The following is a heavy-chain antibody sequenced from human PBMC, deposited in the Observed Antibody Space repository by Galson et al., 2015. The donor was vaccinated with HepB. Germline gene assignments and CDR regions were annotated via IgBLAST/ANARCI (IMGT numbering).Heavy chain of an antibody. CDR2: ISSSSSYI. CDR3: ARDLAAAGTVPDAFDI. V-gene: IGHV3-21*01. J-gene: IGHJ3*02. D-gene: IGHD6-13*01. Sequence: SLRLSCAASGFTFSSYSMNWVRQAPGKGLEWVSSISSSSSYIYYADSVKGRFTISRDNAKNSLYLQMNSLRAEDTAVYYCARDLAAAGTVPDAFDIWGQGTMVTVSS. CDR1: GFTFSSYS.